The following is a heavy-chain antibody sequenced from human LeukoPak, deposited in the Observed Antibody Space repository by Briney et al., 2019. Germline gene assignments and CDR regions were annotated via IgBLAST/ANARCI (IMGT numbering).Heavy chain of an antibody. D-gene: IGHD3-22*01. V-gene: IGHV3-21*01. CDR1: GFTFSSYS. CDR2: ISSSSSYI. J-gene: IGHJ4*02. CDR3: ARDYYDSSGYYRFDY. Sequence: PGGSLRLSCAASGFTFSSYSMNWVRQALGKGLEWVSSISSSSSYIYYADSVKGRFTISRDNAKNSLYLQMNSLRAEDTAVYYCARDYYDSSGYYRFDYWGQGTLVTVSS.